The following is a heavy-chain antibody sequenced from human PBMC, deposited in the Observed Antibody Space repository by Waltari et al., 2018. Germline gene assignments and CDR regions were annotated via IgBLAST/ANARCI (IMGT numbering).Heavy chain of an antibody. CDR3: ARGDGQNYYYYYYMDV. CDR2: LSTSGST. V-gene: IGHV4-61*02. Sequence: QVHLQESGPGLVKPSQTLSLTCTVSGGSISSGSYYWSWIRQPAGTGLEWIGRLSTSGSTNYNPSLKSRVTISVETSKNQCSLKLRVVTAADTAVYYCARGDGQNYYYYYYMDVWGKGTTVTVSS. J-gene: IGHJ6*03. CDR1: GGSISSGSYY.